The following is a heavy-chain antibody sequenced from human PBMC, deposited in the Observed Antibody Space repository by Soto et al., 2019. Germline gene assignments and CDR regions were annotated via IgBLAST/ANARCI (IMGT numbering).Heavy chain of an antibody. J-gene: IGHJ4*02. Sequence: GGSLRLSCAASGFAFDDYAIHWVRQAPGKGLEWVSGISWNSGSIGYADSVKGRFTISRDNAKNSLYLQMNSLRSEDTALYYCAKDMGYDLSPLGYFDYWGQGTLVTVSS. CDR1: GFAFDDYA. CDR3: AKDMGYDLSPLGYFDY. V-gene: IGHV3-9*01. D-gene: IGHD5-12*01. CDR2: ISWNSGSI.